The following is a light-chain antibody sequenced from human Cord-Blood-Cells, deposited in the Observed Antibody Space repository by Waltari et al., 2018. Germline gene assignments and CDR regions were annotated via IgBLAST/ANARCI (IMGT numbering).Light chain of an antibody. CDR3: QQRSNWPT. Sequence: EIVLTQSPATMSLSPGERATLPCRASQSLSSYLAWYQQKPGQAPRLLIYDASNRATGIPARFSGSGSGTDFTLTISSLEPEDFAVYYCQQRSNWPTFGQGTKVEIK. J-gene: IGKJ1*01. CDR2: DAS. CDR1: QSLSSY. V-gene: IGKV3-11*01.